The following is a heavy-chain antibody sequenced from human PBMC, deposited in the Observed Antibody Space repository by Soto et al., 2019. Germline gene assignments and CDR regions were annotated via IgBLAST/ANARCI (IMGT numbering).Heavy chain of an antibody. CDR1: GFTFSSYW. Sequence: HPGGSLRLSCAASGFTFSSYWMSWVRQAPGKGLEWVANIKQDGSEKCYVDSVKGRFTISRDNAKNSLYLQMNSLRAEDTAVYYCARDDGTPSGWYFHYYGMDVWGQGTTVTVSS. J-gene: IGHJ6*02. CDR3: ARDDGTPSGWYFHYYGMDV. V-gene: IGHV3-7*05. CDR2: IKQDGSEK. D-gene: IGHD6-19*01.